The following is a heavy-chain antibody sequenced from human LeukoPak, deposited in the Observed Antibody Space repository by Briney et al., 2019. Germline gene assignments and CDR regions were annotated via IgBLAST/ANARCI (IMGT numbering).Heavy chain of an antibody. V-gene: IGHV4-34*01. J-gene: IGHJ5*02. CDR3: ARESGKRRSWFDP. CDR1: GGSFSGYY. Sequence: SETLSLTCAVYGGSFSGYYWSWIRQPPGKGLEWIGEINHSGSTNYNPSLKSRVTISVDTSKNQFSLKLSSVTAADTAVYYCARESGKRRSWFDPWGQGILVTGSS. D-gene: IGHD1-1*01. CDR2: INHSGST.